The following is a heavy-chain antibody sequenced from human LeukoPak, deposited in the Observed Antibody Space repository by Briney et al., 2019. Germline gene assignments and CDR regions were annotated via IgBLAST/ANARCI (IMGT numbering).Heavy chain of an antibody. V-gene: IGHV3-7*01. CDR3: ASAALDI. CDR1: GFTFNYFW. Sequence: GGSLRLSCAASGFTFNYFWMHWVRQVPGKGLEWVASIKGDGSVEHYVDSLKGRFTISRDNSKKSLYLQMSSLRVEDTALYYCASAALDIWGQGTLVTVSS. J-gene: IGHJ3*02. CDR2: IKGDGSVE.